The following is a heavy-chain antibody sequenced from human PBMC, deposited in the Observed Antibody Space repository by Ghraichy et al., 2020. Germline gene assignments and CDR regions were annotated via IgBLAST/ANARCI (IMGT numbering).Heavy chain of an antibody. CDR2: ITTSGTTI. V-gene: IGHV3-48*03. D-gene: IGHD2/OR15-2a*01. Sequence: GGSLRLSCAASGFTFSSYEMNWVRQALGKGLEWVSYITTSGTTIYYADSVKGRFTISRDNAKNSLSLQMNSLRAEDTAVYYCARGVIDFDYWGQGTLVTVSS. J-gene: IGHJ4*02. CDR1: GFTFSSYE. CDR3: ARGVIDFDY.